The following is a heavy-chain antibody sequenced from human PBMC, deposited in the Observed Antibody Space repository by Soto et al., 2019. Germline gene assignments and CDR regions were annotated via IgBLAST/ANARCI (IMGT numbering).Heavy chain of an antibody. CDR3: ARAGFEGIPIFGVVAPYGMDV. CDR1: GYSISKGFY. D-gene: IGHD3-3*01. J-gene: IGHJ6*01. Sequence: SETLSLTCAVSGYSISKGFYWGWIRQPPGKGLEWIGSIYHTGKTYYNPSLRSRVTMSVDMSKDQFSLRLSSVAAADPAVYYCARAGFEGIPIFGVVAPYGMDVWGQGATVTVSS. CDR2: IYHTGKT. V-gene: IGHV4-38-2*01.